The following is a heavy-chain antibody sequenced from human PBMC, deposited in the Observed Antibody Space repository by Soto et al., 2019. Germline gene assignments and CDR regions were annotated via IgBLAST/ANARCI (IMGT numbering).Heavy chain of an antibody. CDR1: GFTFTRYS. CDR2: INSDGSST. Sequence: TGGSLRLSCAASGFTFTRYSMNWVRQAPGKGLVWVSRINSDGSSTSYADSVKGRFTISRDNAKNTLYLQMNSLRAEDTAVYYCAREGYSYGLGYYYYYYGMDVWGQGTTVTVSS. CDR3: AREGYSYGLGYYYYYYGMDV. D-gene: IGHD5-18*01. J-gene: IGHJ6*02. V-gene: IGHV3-74*01.